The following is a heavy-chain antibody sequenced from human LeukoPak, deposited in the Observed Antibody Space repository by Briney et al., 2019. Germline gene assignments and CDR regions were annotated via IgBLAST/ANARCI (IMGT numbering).Heavy chain of an antibody. CDR1: RFSFSHYW. J-gene: IGHJ4*02. CDR3: LGGVAADY. CDR2: INQDASDK. Sequence: GGSLRLSCAASRFSFSHYWMTWVRQAPGKGVEWVANINQDASDKHYADSVKGRFTISRDNAKNSPYLQMNSLRVEDTAVYYCLGGVAADYWGPGTLVTVSS. V-gene: IGHV3-7*01. D-gene: IGHD3-16*01.